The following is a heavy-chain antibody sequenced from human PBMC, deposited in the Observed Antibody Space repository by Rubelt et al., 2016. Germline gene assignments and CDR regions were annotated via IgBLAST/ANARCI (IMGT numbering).Heavy chain of an antibody. J-gene: IGHJ5*02. CDR3: ARDTPTNWFDP. D-gene: IGHD2-15*01. Sequence: QVQLQESGPGLVKPSETLSLTCTVSGYSISSGYYWGWIRQPPGKGLEWIGSIYHSGSTYYNPSLKGRVSILVDTSKNQFSLKLSSVTAADTAVYYCARDTPTNWFDPWGQGTLVTVSS. CDR2: IYHSGST. V-gene: IGHV4-38-2*02. CDR1: GYSISSGYY.